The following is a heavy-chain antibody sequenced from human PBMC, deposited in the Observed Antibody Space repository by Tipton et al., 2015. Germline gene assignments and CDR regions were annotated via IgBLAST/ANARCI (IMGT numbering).Heavy chain of an antibody. D-gene: IGHD2-21*02. CDR3: AKVRPYCGGDCSPNDAFDI. CDR1: GFTFSNYA. J-gene: IGHJ3*02. CDR2: LSGGRVST. Sequence: SLRLPCAASGFTFSNYAMTWVRQAPGKGLEWVSSLSGGRVSTYYADSVKGRFTISRDNFKNSLYLQMNSLRAEDTAIYYCAKVRPYCGGDCSPNDAFDIWGQGTMVTVSS. V-gene: IGHV3-23*01.